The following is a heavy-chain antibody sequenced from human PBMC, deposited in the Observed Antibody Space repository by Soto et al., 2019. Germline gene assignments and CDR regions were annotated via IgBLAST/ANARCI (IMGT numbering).Heavy chain of an antibody. CDR3: TNHLWFGELYPDS. J-gene: IGHJ5*01. Sequence: PGGSLRLSCAASGFTFSGSAMHWVRQASGKGLEWVGRIRSKANSYATAYAASVKGRFTISRDDSKNTAYLQMNSLKTEDTAVYYCTNHLWFGELYPDSWGQGTLVTVSS. CDR2: IRSKANSYAT. V-gene: IGHV3-73*01. CDR1: GFTFSGSA. D-gene: IGHD3-10*01.